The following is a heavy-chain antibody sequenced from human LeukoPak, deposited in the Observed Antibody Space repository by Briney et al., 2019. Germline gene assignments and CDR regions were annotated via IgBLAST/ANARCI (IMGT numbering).Heavy chain of an antibody. V-gene: IGHV4-59*01. Sequence: SETLSLTCAVYGGSFSGYYWSWIRQPPGKGLEWIGYIYYSGSTNYNPSLKSRVTISVDTSKNQFSLKLTSVTAADTAVYYCARYASEFGTLDYWGQGTLVTVSS. D-gene: IGHD3-10*01. CDR3: ARYASEFGTLDY. CDR1: GGSFSGYY. CDR2: IYYSGST. J-gene: IGHJ4*02.